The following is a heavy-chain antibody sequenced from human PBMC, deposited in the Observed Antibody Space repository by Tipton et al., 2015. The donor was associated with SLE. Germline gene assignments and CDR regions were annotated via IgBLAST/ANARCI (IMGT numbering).Heavy chain of an antibody. CDR2: ISYDGNNK. V-gene: IGHV3-30*03. CDR1: GFTFSSYS. CDR3: ASALLDYFDY. Sequence: SLRLSCAASGFTFSSYSMNWVRQAPGKGLEWVAVISYDGNNKNYADSVKGRFTISRDNSKNTLSLQMNSLRPEDTAVYYCASALLDYFDYWGQGTLVTVSS. J-gene: IGHJ4*02. D-gene: IGHD2-15*01.